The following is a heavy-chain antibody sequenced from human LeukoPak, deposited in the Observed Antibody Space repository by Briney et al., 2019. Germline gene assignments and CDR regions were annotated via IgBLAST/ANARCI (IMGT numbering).Heavy chain of an antibody. D-gene: IGHD3-22*01. V-gene: IGHV4-39*07. Sequence: SETLSLTCTVSGGSISSSSYYWGWIRQPPGKGLEWIGSIYYSGSTYYNPSLKSRVTISVDTSRNQFSLKLSSVTAADTAVYYCARSYYYDSSGQAWFDYWGQGTLVTVSS. J-gene: IGHJ4*02. CDR2: IYYSGST. CDR1: GGSISSSSYY. CDR3: ARSYYYDSSGQAWFDY.